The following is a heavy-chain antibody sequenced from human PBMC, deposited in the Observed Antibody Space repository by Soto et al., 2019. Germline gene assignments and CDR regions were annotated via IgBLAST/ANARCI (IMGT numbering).Heavy chain of an antibody. CDR1: GYIFSTYW. CDR2: IYPGDSDT. J-gene: IGHJ4*02. Sequence: GESLKISCKASGYIFSTYWIGWGLERPGKGLEWMGIIYPGDSDTRYSPSFQGQVTISADKSISTAYLQWSSLKASDTAMYYCARHKKISGRQNYFDYWGQGSQVTVPQ. D-gene: IGHD6-6*01. V-gene: IGHV5-51*01. CDR3: ARHKKISGRQNYFDY.